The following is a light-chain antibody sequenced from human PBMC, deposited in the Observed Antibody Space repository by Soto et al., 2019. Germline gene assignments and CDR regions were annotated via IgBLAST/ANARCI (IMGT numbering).Light chain of an antibody. V-gene: IGKV3D-15*02. J-gene: IGKJ5*01. Sequence: ETVMMQSPATLSVSPGERVTLSCRASQGITSDLAWYQQTPGQAPRLLIYGASRRATGIPDRFSGSASGTDFTLTISRLEPEDFAVYFCQQYSDLPMTFGQGTRLEIK. CDR3: QQYSDLPMT. CDR1: QGITSD. CDR2: GAS.